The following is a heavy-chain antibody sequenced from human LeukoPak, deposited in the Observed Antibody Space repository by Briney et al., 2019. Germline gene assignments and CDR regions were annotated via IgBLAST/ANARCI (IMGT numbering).Heavy chain of an antibody. Sequence: SETLSLTCAVYGGSFSGYYWSWIRQPPGKGLEWIGEINHSGSTNYNPSLKSRVTISVDTSKNQFSLKLSSVTAADTAVYYCARVTGAGYYYDSSGYFLDYWGQGTLVTVSS. CDR2: INHSGST. CDR1: GGSFSGYY. D-gene: IGHD3-22*01. CDR3: ARVTGAGYYYDSSGYFLDY. J-gene: IGHJ4*02. V-gene: IGHV4-34*01.